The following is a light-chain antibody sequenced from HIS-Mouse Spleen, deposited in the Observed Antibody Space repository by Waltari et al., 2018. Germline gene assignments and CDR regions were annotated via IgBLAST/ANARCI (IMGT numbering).Light chain of an antibody. V-gene: IGLV3-25*03. Sequence: SYELTQPPSVSVSPGQTARITCSGAALPNPSAYLYQQKPGQAPVLVIYKDSERPSGIPERFSGSSSGTTVMLTISGVQAEDEADYYCQSADSSGTYWVFGGGTKLTVL. CDR1: ALPNPS. J-gene: IGLJ3*02. CDR3: QSADSSGTYWV. CDR2: KDS.